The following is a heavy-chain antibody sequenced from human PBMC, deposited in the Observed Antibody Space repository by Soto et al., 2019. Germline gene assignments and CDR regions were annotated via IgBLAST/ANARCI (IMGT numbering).Heavy chain of an antibody. CDR3: ARGAVAGAGFDY. D-gene: IGHD6-19*01. CDR2: INPNSGGT. Sequence: ASVKVSCKASGYTFTGYYMHWVRQSPGQGLEWMGWINPNSGGTNYAQKFQGWVTMTRDTSISTAYMELSRLRSDDTAVYYCARGAVAGAGFDYWGQGTLVTVSS. CDR1: GYTFTGYY. V-gene: IGHV1-2*04. J-gene: IGHJ4*02.